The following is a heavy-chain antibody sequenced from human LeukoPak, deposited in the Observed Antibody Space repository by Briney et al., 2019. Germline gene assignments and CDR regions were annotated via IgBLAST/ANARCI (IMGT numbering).Heavy chain of an antibody. CDR2: IHYSGST. CDR3: AREIHYYGSGSYDY. V-gene: IGHV4-59*11. D-gene: IGHD3-10*01. J-gene: IGHJ4*02. Sequence: SETLSLTCTVSGGSISGHYWSWIRQPPGKGLEWIGYIHYSGSTKYNPSLKSRVIISVDKAKNQFSLKVSSVTAADTAVYYCAREIHYYGSGSYDYWGQGTLVTVSS. CDR1: GGSISGHY.